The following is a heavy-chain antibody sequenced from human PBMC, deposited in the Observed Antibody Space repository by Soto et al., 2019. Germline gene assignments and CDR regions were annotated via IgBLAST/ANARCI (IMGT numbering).Heavy chain of an antibody. CDR1: GFTFSSYW. CDR2: INSDGSST. Sequence: TGGSLRLSCAASGFTFSSYWMHWVRQAPGKGLVWVSRINSDGSSTSYADSVKGRFTISRDNAKNTLYLQMNSLRAEDTAVYYCAKAIKELLWFGSPENYHGMDVWGQGTTVTVSS. D-gene: IGHD3-10*01. V-gene: IGHV3-74*01. J-gene: IGHJ6*02. CDR3: AKAIKELLWFGSPENYHGMDV.